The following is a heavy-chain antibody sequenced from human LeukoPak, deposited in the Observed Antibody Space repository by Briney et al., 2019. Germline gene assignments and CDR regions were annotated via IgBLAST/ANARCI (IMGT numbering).Heavy chain of an antibody. J-gene: IGHJ4*02. CDR1: GFTLSSYE. Sequence: GGALRLSCAASGFTLSSYEMNWGCQAPGKGLWRGSYLIISVITIYYADSVKGRFTISRDNAKNALYLQMNSLRAEDTAVYYCARGFIRDFWSGYYIGLFFDYWGQGTLVTVSS. D-gene: IGHD3-3*01. CDR2: LIISVITI. V-gene: IGHV3-48*03. CDR3: ARGFIRDFWSGYYIGLFFDY.